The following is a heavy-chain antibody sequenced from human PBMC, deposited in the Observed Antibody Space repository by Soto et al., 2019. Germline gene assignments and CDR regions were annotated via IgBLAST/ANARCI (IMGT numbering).Heavy chain of an antibody. J-gene: IGHJ5*02. D-gene: IGHD2-2*01. CDR3: ARDLSDIVVVPAALNWFDP. V-gene: IGHV6-1*01. CDR1: GGSVCSNSAA. CDR2: TYYRSKWYN. Sequence: WQTLSLTCASSGGSVCSNSAAWNWIRQSPSRGLEWLGRTYYRSKWYNDYAVSVKSRMTINPDTSKNQFSLQLNSVTPEDTAVYYCARDLSDIVVVPAALNWFDPWGQGTLVTVSS.